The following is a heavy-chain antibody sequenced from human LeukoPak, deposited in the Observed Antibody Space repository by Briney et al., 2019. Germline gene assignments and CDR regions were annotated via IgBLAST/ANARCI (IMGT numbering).Heavy chain of an antibody. CDR2: MNPNSGNT. V-gene: IGHV1-8*01. J-gene: IGHJ6*02. Sequence: ASVKVSCKASGYTFTSYDINWVRRATGQGLEWMGWMNPNSGNTGYAQKFQGRVTMTRNTSISTAYMELSSLRSEDTAVYYCARGIAVGGSPNWFHYYYGMDVWGQGTTVTVSS. CDR3: ARGIAVGGSPNWFHYYYGMDV. CDR1: GYTFTSYD. D-gene: IGHD6-19*01.